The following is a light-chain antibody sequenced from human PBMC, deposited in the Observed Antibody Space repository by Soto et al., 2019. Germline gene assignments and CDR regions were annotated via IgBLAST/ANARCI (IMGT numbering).Light chain of an antibody. CDR3: SSYTSSSTLHV. Sequence: QSALTQPASVSGSPGQSITISCTGTSSDVGGYNYVSWYQQHPGKAPKLMIYDVCNRPSGVSNRFSGSKSGNTASLTISGLQAEDEADYYCSSYTSSSTLHVFGTGTKVTVL. CDR1: SSDVGGYNY. V-gene: IGLV2-14*01. J-gene: IGLJ1*01. CDR2: DVC.